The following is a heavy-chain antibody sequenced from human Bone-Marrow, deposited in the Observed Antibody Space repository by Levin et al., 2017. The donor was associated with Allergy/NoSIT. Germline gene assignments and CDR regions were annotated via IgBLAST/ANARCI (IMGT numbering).Heavy chain of an antibody. Sequence: GESLKISCVASGFTFSNYWMSWVRQAPGKGLEWVANIRQDGIEKYHVDSVKGRFTISRDNSKNSLDLQMNSLRVEDTAMYYCATSRGGIKDYWGQGTLVTVSS. CDR3: ATSRGGIKDY. D-gene: IGHD3-16*01. CDR2: IRQDGIEK. V-gene: IGHV3-7*01. CDR1: GFTFSNYW. J-gene: IGHJ4*02.